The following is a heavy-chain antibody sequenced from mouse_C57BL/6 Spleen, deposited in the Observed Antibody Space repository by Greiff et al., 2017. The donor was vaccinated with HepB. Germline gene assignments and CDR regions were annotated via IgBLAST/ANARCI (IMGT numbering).Heavy chain of an antibody. D-gene: IGHD1-1*01. V-gene: IGHV1-80*01. J-gene: IGHJ3*01. CDR3: ARGEDYYGSSQAWFAY. CDR1: GYAFSSYW. Sequence: VQLQQSGAELVKPGASVKISCKASGYAFSSYWMNWVKQRPGKGLEWIGQIYPGDGDTNYNGKFKGKATLTADKSSSTAYMQLSSLTSEDSAVYFCARGEDYYGSSQAWFAYWGQGTLVTVSA. CDR2: IYPGDGDT.